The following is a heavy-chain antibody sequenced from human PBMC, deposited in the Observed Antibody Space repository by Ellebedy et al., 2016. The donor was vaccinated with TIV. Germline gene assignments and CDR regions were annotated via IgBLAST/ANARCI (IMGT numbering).Heavy chain of an antibody. CDR2: ISTGGNYQ. D-gene: IGHD3-10*01. CDR1: GFIFSNYG. J-gene: IGHJ4*02. Sequence: PGGSLRLSCAASGFIFSNYGMHWVRQAPGKGLEWVAVISTGGNYQYYADSVRGRFTISRANSMNTVDLQMNSLRTEESAVYYCAREGAHASWFYDCWGQGTLVTVSS. CDR3: AREGAHASWFYDC. V-gene: IGHV3-30*03.